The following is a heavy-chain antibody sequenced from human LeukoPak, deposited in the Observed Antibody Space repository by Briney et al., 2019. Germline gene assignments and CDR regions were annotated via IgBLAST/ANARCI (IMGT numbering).Heavy chain of an antibody. CDR1: EFTFSNHW. V-gene: IGHV3-74*01. CDR2: INSDGSST. CDR3: ARDGSLPDY. J-gene: IGHJ4*02. Sequence: GGSLRLSCAPSEFTFSNHWMHWVRQAPGEGLVWVSFINSDGSSTSYADYVKGRFTISRDNARNTLYLQMNSLRVEDTAVYYCARDGSLPDYWGQGTLVTVSS.